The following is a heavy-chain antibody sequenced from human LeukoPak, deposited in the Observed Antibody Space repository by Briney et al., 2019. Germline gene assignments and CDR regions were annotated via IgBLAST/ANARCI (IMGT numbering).Heavy chain of an antibody. J-gene: IGHJ4*02. Sequence: PGGSLRLSCAASGLTFSAYWMRWVRQAPGKGLEWVASIKEDGSEKYYVDSVKGRFTISRDNAKNSLYLQMNSLRAEDTAVYYCARLTLSANDWCYDYWGQGTLVTVSS. CDR3: ARLTLSANDWCYDY. CDR1: GLTFSAYW. V-gene: IGHV3-7*01. CDR2: IKEDGSEK. D-gene: IGHD5-12*01.